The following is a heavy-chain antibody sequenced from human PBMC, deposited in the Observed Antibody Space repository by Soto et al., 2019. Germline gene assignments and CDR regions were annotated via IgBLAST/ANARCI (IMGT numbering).Heavy chain of an antibody. CDR2: IDPSDSYT. J-gene: IGHJ4*02. CDR3: AGRLAAAGDNGLTFDY. V-gene: IGHV5-10-1*01. CDR1: GYSFTSYW. Sequence: EVQLVQSGAEVKKPGESLRISCKGSGYSFTSYWISWVRQMPGKGLEWMGRIDPSDSYTNYSPSFQGHVTNSPAKSISTADRQWSRLKASDSTMYCWAGRLAAAGDNGLTFDYWGQGTLVTVSS. D-gene: IGHD6-13*01.